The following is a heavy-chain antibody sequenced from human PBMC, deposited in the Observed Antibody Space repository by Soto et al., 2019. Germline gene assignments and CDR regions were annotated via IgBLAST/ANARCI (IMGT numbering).Heavy chain of an antibody. D-gene: IGHD1-1*01. J-gene: IGHJ4*02. CDR1: GGCISSFS. V-gene: IGHV4-4*07. CDR2: IYPSAST. CDR3: ARERTGAYY. Sequence: PSQTMPVTSAASGGCISSFSWRCIRQPTGKGLDWIGRIYPSASTNHNPSLKRRVTMSVDTPKHQFSLKLRSVPAPATAVYYCARERTGAYYWGQGTLVTDPS.